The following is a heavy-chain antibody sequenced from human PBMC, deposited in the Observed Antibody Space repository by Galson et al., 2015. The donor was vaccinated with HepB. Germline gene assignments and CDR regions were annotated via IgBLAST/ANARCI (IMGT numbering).Heavy chain of an antibody. D-gene: IGHD3-9*01. CDR1: GFTLTNAW. CDR2: IKSKASGGTT. CDR3: TAFRDTSNYRFDY. J-gene: IGHJ4*02. V-gene: IGHV3-15*07. Sequence: SLRLSCAASGFTLTNAWMKWVRQAPGKGLEWVGRIKSKASGGTTDYAAHMKGRFTISRDDSKNTLLMEMNSLKPEDTAVYYCTAFRDTSNYRFDYWGQGTLVTVSS.